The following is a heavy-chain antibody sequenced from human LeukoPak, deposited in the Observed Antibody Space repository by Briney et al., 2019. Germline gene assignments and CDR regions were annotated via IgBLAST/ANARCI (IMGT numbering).Heavy chain of an antibody. CDR2: INPNSGGT. D-gene: IGHD3-16*02. CDR1: GYTFTGHY. Sequence: GASVKVSCKASGYTFTGHYMHWVRQAPGQGLEWMGWINPNSGGTNYAQKFRGRVTMTRDTSISTAYMELSGLRSDDTAVYYCAKEVGSESDDYVWGSYRYNPFDYWGQGTLVTVSS. J-gene: IGHJ4*02. V-gene: IGHV1-2*02. CDR3: AKEVGSESDDYVWGSYRYNPFDY.